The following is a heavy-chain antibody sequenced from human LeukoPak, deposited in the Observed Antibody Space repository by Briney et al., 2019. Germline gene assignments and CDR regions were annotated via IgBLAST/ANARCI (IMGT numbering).Heavy chain of an antibody. CDR3: ARVAMITFGGYYFDY. CDR2: IYYSGST. V-gene: IGHV4-61*05. Sequence: SETLSLTCTVSGGSISSSSYYWGWIRQPPGKGLEWIGYIYYSGSTNYNPSLKSRVTISVDTSKNQFSLKLTSVTAADTAVYYCARVAMITFGGYYFDYWGQGTLVTVSS. D-gene: IGHD3-16*01. CDR1: GGSISSSSYY. J-gene: IGHJ4*02.